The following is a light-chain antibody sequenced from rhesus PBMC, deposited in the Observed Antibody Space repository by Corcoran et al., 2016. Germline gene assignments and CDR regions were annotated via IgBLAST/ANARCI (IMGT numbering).Light chain of an antibody. V-gene: IGKV7-13*02. Sequence: DIVLTQSPASLAVSPGQRATITCRASETVSFFGINLIHWYQQKPGQPPQLLIYQASDKNTGVPARFSGSGSGTDFTLTINPVEADDAADYYCLQRKNSPRTFGQGTNVEI. J-gene: IGKJ1*01. CDR2: QAS. CDR3: LQRKNSPRT. CDR1: ETVSFFGINL.